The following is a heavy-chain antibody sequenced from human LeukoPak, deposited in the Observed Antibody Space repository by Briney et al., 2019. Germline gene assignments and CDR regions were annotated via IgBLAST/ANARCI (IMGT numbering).Heavy chain of an antibody. D-gene: IGHD3-10*01. Sequence: SETLSLTCTVSNYSISSDYYWGWIRQPPGKGLEWIGSIYHLGSTYYNPSLKSRVTISVDTSKNQFSLKLSSVTAADTAVYYCARGRSRVVRGVIFAYWGQGTLVTVSS. CDR3: ARGRSRVVRGVIFAY. CDR1: NYSISSDYY. CDR2: IYHLGST. V-gene: IGHV4-38-2*02. J-gene: IGHJ4*02.